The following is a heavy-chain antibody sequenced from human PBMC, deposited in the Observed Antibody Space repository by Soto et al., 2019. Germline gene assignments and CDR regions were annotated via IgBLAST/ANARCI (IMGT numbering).Heavy chain of an antibody. D-gene: IGHD3-22*01. CDR1: GFSLSNPRMG. J-gene: IGHJ4*02. CDR2: IFSNDEK. V-gene: IGHV2-26*01. CDR3: ARIQRISMIVVSKPYFDY. Sequence: QVTLKESGLVLVKPTETLTLTCTVSGFSLSNPRMGVSWIRQPPGKALEWLAHIFSNDEKSYSTSLKSRLTISRDTSKSQVVLTMTNMDPVDTATYYCARIQRISMIVVSKPYFDYWGQGALVTVSS.